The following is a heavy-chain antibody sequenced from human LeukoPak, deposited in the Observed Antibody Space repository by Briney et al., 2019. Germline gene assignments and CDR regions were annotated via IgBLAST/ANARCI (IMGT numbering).Heavy chain of an antibody. V-gene: IGHV4-59*08. CDR1: GGSISSYY. CDR2: IYYNGST. Sequence: PSETLSLTCTVSGGSISSYYWNWIRQPPGKGLEWIGYIYYNGSTNYNPSLKSRVTISVDTSKNQFSLKLSSVTAADTAVYFCARRRGLDYDNWGQGTLVTVSS. CDR3: ARRRGLDYDN. D-gene: IGHD3/OR15-3a*01. J-gene: IGHJ4*02.